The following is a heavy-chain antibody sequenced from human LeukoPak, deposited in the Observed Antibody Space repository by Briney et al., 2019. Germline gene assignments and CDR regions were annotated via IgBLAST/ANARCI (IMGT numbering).Heavy chain of an antibody. CDR1: GFTFSSYS. V-gene: IGHV3-21*01. CDR3: ARDDYDSSGYMGYFDY. J-gene: IGHJ4*02. Sequence: PGGSLRLSCAASGFTFSSYSMNWVRQAPGKGLEWVSSISSSSSYIYYADSVKGRFTISRDNAKNSLYLQMNSLRAEDTAVYYCARDDYDSSGYMGYFDYWGQGTLVTVSS. CDR2: ISSSSSYI. D-gene: IGHD3-22*01.